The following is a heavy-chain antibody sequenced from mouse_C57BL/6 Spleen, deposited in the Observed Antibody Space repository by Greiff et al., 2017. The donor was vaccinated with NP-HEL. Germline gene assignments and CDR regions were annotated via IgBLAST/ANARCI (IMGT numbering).Heavy chain of an antibody. CDR1: GFTFSSYA. Sequence: EVKVVESGGGLVKPGGSLKLSCAASGFTFSSYAMSWVRQTPEKRLEWVATISDGGSYTYYPDNVKGRFTISRDNAKNNLYLQMSHLKSEDTAMYYCARDGDGYFLYYCDYWGQGTTLTVSS. J-gene: IGHJ2*01. D-gene: IGHD2-3*01. CDR2: ISDGGSYT. V-gene: IGHV5-4*01. CDR3: ARDGDGYFLYYCDY.